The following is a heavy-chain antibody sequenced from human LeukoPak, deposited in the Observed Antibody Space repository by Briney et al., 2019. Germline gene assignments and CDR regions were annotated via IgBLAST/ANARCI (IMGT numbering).Heavy chain of an antibody. V-gene: IGHV3-48*01. CDR3: ARVEGPTVNTMYYDL. J-gene: IGHJ4*02. CDR2: ISPRSETK. CDR1: GFRFSNHS. Sequence: GGSLRLSCAASGFRFSNHSMIWVRQAPGKGLEWLSYISPRSETKNYADSVKDRFTISRDDAENSVYLHMNSLRAEDTAVHYCARVEGPTVNTMYYDLWGQGTLVTVSS. D-gene: IGHD4-11*01.